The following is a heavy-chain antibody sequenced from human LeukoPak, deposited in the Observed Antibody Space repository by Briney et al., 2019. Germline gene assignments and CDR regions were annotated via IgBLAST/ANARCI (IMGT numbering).Heavy chain of an antibody. CDR2: IYYTGST. D-gene: IGHD4-23*01. Sequence: SETLSLTCTVSGGSIGSSSYYWGWIRQPPGKGLEWIGNIYYTGSTYYNPSLKSRVTISVDTSKNQFSLKLSSVTAADTAVYYCARVGNGGNSQAPDYWGQGILVTVSS. J-gene: IGHJ4*02. CDR3: ARVGNGGNSQAPDY. V-gene: IGHV4-39*07. CDR1: GGSIGSSSYY.